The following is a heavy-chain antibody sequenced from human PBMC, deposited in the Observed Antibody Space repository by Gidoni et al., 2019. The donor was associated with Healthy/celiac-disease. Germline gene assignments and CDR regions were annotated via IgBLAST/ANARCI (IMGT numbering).Heavy chain of an antibody. Sequence: EVQLVESGGGLVQPGRSLRLSCTASGFTFGDYAMSWVRQATGKGLEWVGFIRSKAYGGTTEYAASVKGRFTISRDDSKSIAYLQMNSLKTEDTAVYYCTRPYYYGSGSPYYFDYWGQGTLVTVSS. V-gene: IGHV3-49*04. D-gene: IGHD3-10*01. CDR3: TRPYYYGSGSPYYFDY. J-gene: IGHJ4*02. CDR1: GFTFGDYA. CDR2: IRSKAYGGTT.